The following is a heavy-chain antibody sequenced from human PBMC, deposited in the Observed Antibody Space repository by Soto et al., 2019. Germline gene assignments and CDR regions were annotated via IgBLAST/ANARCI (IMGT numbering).Heavy chain of an antibody. V-gene: IGHV3-23*01. CDR3: ARDRNLDYGDYYYYYYYGMDV. J-gene: IGHJ6*02. CDR2: ISGSGGST. CDR1: GFTFSSYA. Sequence: GGSLRLSCAASGFTFSSYAMSWVRQAPGKGLEWVSAISGSGGSTYYADSVKGRFTISRDNSKNTLYLQMNSLRAEDTAVYYCARDRNLDYGDYYYYYYYGMDVWGQGTTVTVSS. D-gene: IGHD4-17*01.